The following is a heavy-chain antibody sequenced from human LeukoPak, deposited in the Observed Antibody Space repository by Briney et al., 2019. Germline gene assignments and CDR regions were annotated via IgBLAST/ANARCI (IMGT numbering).Heavy chain of an antibody. CDR1: LYTVTGWY. D-gene: IGHD1-26*01. J-gene: IGHJ3*02. CDR2: INPNSGGT. Sequence: GASVNVSYKASLYTVTGWYLHGVGQAPGQGLEWMGWINPNSGGTNYAQKFQGRVTMTRDTSISTAYMELSRLRSDDTAVYYCATVGHASYRRSLYPDRAWAFAIWGEGTMVTVSS. CDR3: ATVGHASYRRSLYPDRAWAFAI. V-gene: IGHV1-2*02.